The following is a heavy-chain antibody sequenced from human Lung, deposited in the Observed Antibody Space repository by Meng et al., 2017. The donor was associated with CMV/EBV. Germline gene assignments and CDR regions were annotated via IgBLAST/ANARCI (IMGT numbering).Heavy chain of an antibody. CDR2: ISAGGGST. D-gene: IGHD2-2*01. Sequence: GGSXRLXCAASAFTFSNYGMSWVRRAPGRGLEWVSGISAGGGSTYYADSVKGRFTVSRDNSKNTLYLQMNSLRAEDTAVYYCAKDWSRYCTSTSCYKPWFDPWXQGTXVTVAS. V-gene: IGHV3-23*01. CDR1: AFTFSNYG. J-gene: IGHJ5*02. CDR3: AKDWSRYCTSTSCYKPWFDP.